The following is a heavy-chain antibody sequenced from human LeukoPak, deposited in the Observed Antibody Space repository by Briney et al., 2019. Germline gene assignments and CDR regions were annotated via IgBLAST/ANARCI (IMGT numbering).Heavy chain of an antibody. CDR1: EFPVTSSF. J-gene: IGHJ4*02. V-gene: IGHV3-53*01. Sequence: GGSLRLSCAVSEFPVTSSFMSWVRQAPGKGVEGVSLIYTTGTTFYADSVRGGFTISRDKSKNNLFLQMNTLRAEDTAIYYCARGRNDFFESWGQGTLVTVSS. CDR2: IYTTGTT. CDR3: ARGRNDFFES.